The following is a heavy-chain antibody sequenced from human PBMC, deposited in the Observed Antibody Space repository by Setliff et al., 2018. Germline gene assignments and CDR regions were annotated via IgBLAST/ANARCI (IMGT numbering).Heavy chain of an antibody. Sequence: GESLKISCKGSGYTFTNYWIAWVRRMPGKGLEYMGIIYPADSDTTYSPSFQGQVTISADKSINTAYLQWSSLKASDTAIYYCARVGPLTDDAFDIWGQGTMVTVSS. J-gene: IGHJ3*02. D-gene: IGHD1-26*01. CDR3: ARVGPLTDDAFDI. CDR1: GYTFTNYW. V-gene: IGHV5-51*01. CDR2: IYPADSDT.